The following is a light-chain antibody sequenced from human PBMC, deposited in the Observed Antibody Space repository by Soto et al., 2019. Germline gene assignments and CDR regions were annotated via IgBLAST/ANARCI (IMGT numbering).Light chain of an antibody. V-gene: IGKV1-39*01. J-gene: IGKJ4*01. Sequence: DIRLTQSPSSLSASVGDRVTITCRASQNIGNYLNWYQEKSGKAPKLLIYAVSSLPSDVPPRFSGSGSGADFTLTISSLQPEDFATYYCQQGNSVPLTFGGGTKVEIK. CDR1: QNIGNY. CDR2: AVS. CDR3: QQGNSVPLT.